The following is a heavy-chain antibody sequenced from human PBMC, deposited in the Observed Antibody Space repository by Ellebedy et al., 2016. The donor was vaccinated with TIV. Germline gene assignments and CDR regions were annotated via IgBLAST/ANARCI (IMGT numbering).Heavy chain of an antibody. CDR2: INPSGGST. CDR3: ATGGSGYYSIDY. D-gene: IGHD3-3*01. J-gene: IGHJ4*02. Sequence: AASVKVSCKASGYTFISYYMHWVRQAPGQGLEWMGIINPSGGSTRSAQKFQGRVTMTRDTSTSTVYMELSSLRSEDTAVYYCATGGSGYYSIDYWGQGTLVTVSS. CDR1: GYTFISYY. V-gene: IGHV1-46*01.